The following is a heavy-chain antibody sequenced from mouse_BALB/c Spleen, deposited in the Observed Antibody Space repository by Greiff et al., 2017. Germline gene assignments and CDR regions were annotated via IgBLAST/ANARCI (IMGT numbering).Heavy chain of an antibody. J-gene: IGHJ3*01. CDR2: IRNKANGYTT. V-gene: IGHV7-3*02. D-gene: IGHD2-3*01. CDR1: GFTFTDYY. Sequence: EVKLMESGGGLVQPGGSLRLSCATSGFTFTDYYMSWVRQPPGKALEWLGFIRNKANGYTTEYSASVKGRFTISRDNSQSILYLQMNTLRAEDSATYYCARDIDDGYPWCAYWGQGTLVTVSA. CDR3: ARDIDDGYPWCAY.